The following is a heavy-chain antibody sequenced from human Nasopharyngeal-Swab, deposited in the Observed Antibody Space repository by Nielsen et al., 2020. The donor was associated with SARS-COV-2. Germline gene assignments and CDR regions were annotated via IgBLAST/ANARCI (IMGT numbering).Heavy chain of an antibody. CDR2: INGDGTWI. J-gene: IGHJ4*02. V-gene: IGHV3-74*01. CDR1: GFSFSTYW. D-gene: IGHD6-13*01. Sequence: GESLKISCVASGFSFSTYWMHWVRQAPGKGLVWVSRINGDGTWISYADSVKGRFTISRDNSKNTVYLQMNSLRAEDTALYYCAKGIAAAGSRCLDYWGQGTPVTVSS. CDR3: AKGIAAAGSRCLDY.